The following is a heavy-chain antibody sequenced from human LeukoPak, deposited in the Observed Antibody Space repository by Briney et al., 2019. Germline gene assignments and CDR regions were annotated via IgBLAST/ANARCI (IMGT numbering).Heavy chain of an antibody. CDR1: GFTFSSYG. CDR3: AKEVLAAAGGYFDY. V-gene: IGHV3-30*18. J-gene: IGHJ4*02. Sequence: GGSLRLSCAASGFTFSSYGMHWVRQAPGKGLEWVAVISYDGSNKYYADSVKGRFTISRDNSKNTLYLQMNSLRAEDTAVYYCAKEVLAAAGGYFDYWGQGALVTVSS. CDR2: ISYDGSNK. D-gene: IGHD6-13*01.